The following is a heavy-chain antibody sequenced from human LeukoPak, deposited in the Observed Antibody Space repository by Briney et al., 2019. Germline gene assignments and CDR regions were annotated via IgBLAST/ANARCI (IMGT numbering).Heavy chain of an antibody. CDR3: VAGSTVGYGAFDI. Sequence: SETLSLTCTVSGGSISSSSYYWGWIRQPPGKGLEWIGSIYHSGSTYYNPSLKSRVTISVDTSKNQFSLKLSSVTAADTAVYYCVAGSTVGYGAFDIWGQGTMVTVSS. J-gene: IGHJ3*02. CDR1: GGSISSSSYY. CDR2: IYHSGST. V-gene: IGHV4-39*07. D-gene: IGHD2-8*02.